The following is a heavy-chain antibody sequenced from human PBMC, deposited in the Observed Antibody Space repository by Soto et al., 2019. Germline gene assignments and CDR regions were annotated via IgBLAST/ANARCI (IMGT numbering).Heavy chain of an antibody. J-gene: IGHJ4*02. CDR3: ARVPYDSLWESHYYFDS. CDR1: GFTFSSYW. D-gene: IGHD3-16*01. V-gene: IGHV3-7*01. Sequence: EVHLVESGGGLVQPGGSLRLSCAASGFTFSSYWMSWVRQAPGKGLEWVANMKQDGSEKYYVDSVKGRVTISRDRAKNSLYLQMNSLRAEDTTGNYCARVPYDSLWESHYYFDSWGQGTLVTVSS. CDR2: MKQDGSEK.